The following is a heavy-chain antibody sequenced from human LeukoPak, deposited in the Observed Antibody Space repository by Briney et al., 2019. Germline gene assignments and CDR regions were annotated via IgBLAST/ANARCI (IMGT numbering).Heavy chain of an antibody. Sequence: SETLSLTCTVSGSSFSSYYWSWLRQPPGKGLEWIAYIFYNGNTKYNPSLKSRVTISVDTSKTQFSLKVTSVTAADTAVYYCARAPRDRGYCGATSCFEYMDVWGRGTTVTISS. D-gene: IGHD2-2*01. J-gene: IGHJ6*03. CDR3: ARAPRDRGYCGATSCFEYMDV. CDR2: IFYNGNT. CDR1: GSSFSSYY. V-gene: IGHV4-59*01.